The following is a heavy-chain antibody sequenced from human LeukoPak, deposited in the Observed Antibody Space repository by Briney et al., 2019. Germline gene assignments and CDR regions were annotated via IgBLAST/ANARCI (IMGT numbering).Heavy chain of an antibody. CDR1: GFTFSYYE. Sequence: PGGSLRLSCAASGFTFSYYEMNWVRQAPVKGLEWVSYISGGGNTVYYADSVKGRFTISRDNAKNSLFLQMNSLRAEDTAVYYCARDYYLDYWGQGTLVTVSS. CDR2: ISGGGNTV. J-gene: IGHJ4*02. CDR3: ARDYYLDY. V-gene: IGHV3-48*03.